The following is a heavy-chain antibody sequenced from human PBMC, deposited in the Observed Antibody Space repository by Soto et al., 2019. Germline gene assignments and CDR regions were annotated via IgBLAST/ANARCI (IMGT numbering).Heavy chain of an antibody. CDR1: GSTFTGSD. CDR3: ATPREYNGYDVVLGY. CDR2: MNPNSGNT. Sequence: ASVKVSCKASGSTFTGSDINWVRQATGQGLEWMGWMNPNSGNTGFAQKFQARVTMASNTSISTAYMELSSLRSEDTAVYYCATPREYNGYDVVLGYWGQGTLVTVSS. D-gene: IGHD5-12*01. V-gene: IGHV1-8*01. J-gene: IGHJ4*02.